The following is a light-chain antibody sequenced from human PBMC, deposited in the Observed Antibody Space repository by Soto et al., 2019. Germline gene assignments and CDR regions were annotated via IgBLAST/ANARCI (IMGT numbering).Light chain of an antibody. J-gene: IGKJ2*01. CDR2: DTF. CDR1: QSISNY. Sequence: EIVLTQSPATLSLSPGERASLSCRASQSISNYLAWYQQKPGQAPRLLIYDTFNRATGIPARFSGSGSGTDFTLTISSLVPEDFAVYYCQQRSNGPAYSFGQGTNLEIK. V-gene: IGKV3-11*01. CDR3: QQRSNGPAYS.